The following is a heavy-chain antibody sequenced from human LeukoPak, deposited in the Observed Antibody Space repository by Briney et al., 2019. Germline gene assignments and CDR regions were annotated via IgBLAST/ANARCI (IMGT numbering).Heavy chain of an antibody. V-gene: IGHV3-23*01. CDR2: ISGSGGST. D-gene: IGHD5-18*01. Sequence: PGGSLRLSCAASGFTFSSYAMSWVRQAPVKGLEWVSAISGSGGSTYYADSVKGRFTISRDNSKNTLYLQMNSLRAEDTAVYYYARLDTAKVMYCFDYWGQGTLVTVSS. J-gene: IGHJ4*02. CDR1: GFTFSSYA. CDR3: ARLDTAKVMYCFDY.